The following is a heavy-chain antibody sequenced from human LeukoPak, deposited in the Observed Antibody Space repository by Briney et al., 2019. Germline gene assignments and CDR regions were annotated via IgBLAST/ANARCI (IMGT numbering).Heavy chain of an antibody. V-gene: IGHV1-2*02. CDR1: GYTFTGYY. Sequence: GASVKVSCKASGYTFTGYYMHWVRQAPGQGLEWMGWINPNSGGTNYAQKFQGRVTMTRDTSISTAYMELSRLRSDDTAVYYCARELTQWLRGLGAFDIWGQGTMVTVSS. D-gene: IGHD6-19*01. CDR2: INPNSGGT. CDR3: ARELTQWLRGLGAFDI. J-gene: IGHJ3*02.